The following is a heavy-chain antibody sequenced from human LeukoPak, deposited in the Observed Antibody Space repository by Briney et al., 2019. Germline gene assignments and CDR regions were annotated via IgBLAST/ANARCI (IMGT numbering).Heavy chain of an antibody. CDR2: IYYSGST. CDR1: GGSISSYY. Sequence: SETLSLTCTVSGGSISSYYWSWLRQPPGKGLEWIGYIYYSGSTNYNPSLKSRVTISVDTSKNQFSLKLSSVTAAGTAVYYCARGDIAAAGLDYWGQGTLVTVSS. D-gene: IGHD6-13*01. CDR3: ARGDIAAAGLDY. J-gene: IGHJ4*02. V-gene: IGHV4-59*01.